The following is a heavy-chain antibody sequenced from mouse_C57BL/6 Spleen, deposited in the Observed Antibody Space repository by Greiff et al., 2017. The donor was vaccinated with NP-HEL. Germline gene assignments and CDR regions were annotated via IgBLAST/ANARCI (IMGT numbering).Heavy chain of an antibody. V-gene: IGHV5-9*01. J-gene: IGHJ3*01. CDR1: GFTFSSYT. CDR3: AREKWFAY. Sequence: EVKLMESGGGLVKPGGSLKLSCAASGFTFSSYTMSWVRQTPEKRLEWVATISGGGGNTYYPDSVKGRFTISRDNAKNTLYLQMSSLRSEDTALYYCAREKWFAYWGQGTLVTVSA. CDR2: ISGGGGNT.